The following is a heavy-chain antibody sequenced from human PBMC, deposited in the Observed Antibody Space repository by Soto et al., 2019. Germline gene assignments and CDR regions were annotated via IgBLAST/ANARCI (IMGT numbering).Heavy chain of an antibody. J-gene: IGHJ4*02. V-gene: IGHV3-30*18. Sequence: QVQVVESGGGVGQPGRSLRLSCAASGFTFRTYAMHWVRQAPGKGLEWVAVNSHDGSNTDYGDSVKGRFTISRDNSKSTLSLQMNSLRPEDTGVYYCAKDAGSTEYFFSSWGQGTLVSVSS. CDR3: AKDAGSTEYFFSS. CDR1: GFTFRTYA. CDR2: NSHDGSNT.